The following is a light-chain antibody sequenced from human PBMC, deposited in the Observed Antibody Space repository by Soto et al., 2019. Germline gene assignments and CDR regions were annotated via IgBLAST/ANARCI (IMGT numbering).Light chain of an antibody. CDR2: GAS. V-gene: IGKV3-20*01. J-gene: IGKJ4*01. CDR3: QQYGSSPLT. CDR1: QSVSSSY. Sequence: EIVLTQSPGTLSLSPGERATLSCRASQSVSSSYLAWYQQQPGQAPRLLIYGASSRATGIPDTFMGSGSGTDFTLTFSRLEPEYFGVYYCQQYGSSPLTFGGGTKVEIK.